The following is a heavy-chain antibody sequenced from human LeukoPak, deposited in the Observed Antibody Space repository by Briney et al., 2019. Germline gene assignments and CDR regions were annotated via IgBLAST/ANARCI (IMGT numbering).Heavy chain of an antibody. Sequence: GGSPRLSCAASGFTFSSYWMSWVRQAPGKGLEWVANIKQDGSEKYYVDSVKGRFTISRENAKNSLYLQMNSLRAEDTAVYYCARDSYYYDSSGYYYWGQGTLVTVSS. V-gene: IGHV3-7*01. CDR3: ARDSYYYDSSGYYY. CDR2: IKQDGSEK. CDR1: GFTFSSYW. D-gene: IGHD3-22*01. J-gene: IGHJ4*02.